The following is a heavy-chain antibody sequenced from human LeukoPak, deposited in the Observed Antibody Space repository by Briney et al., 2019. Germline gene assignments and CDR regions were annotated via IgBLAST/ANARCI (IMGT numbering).Heavy chain of an antibody. CDR3: ARGSKKDGAFDI. CDR1: GGSISSGGYS. CDR2: IYHSGST. J-gene: IGHJ3*02. Sequence: SETLSLTCAVSGGSISSGGYSWSWIRQPPGKGLGWIGYIYHSGSTYYNPSLKSRVTISVDRSKNQFSLKLSSVTAADTAVYYCARGSKKDGAFDIWGQGTMVTVSS. D-gene: IGHD5-24*01. V-gene: IGHV4-30-2*01.